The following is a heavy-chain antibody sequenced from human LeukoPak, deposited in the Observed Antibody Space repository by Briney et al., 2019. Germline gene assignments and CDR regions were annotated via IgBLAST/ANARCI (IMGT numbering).Heavy chain of an antibody. J-gene: IGHJ4*02. CDR3: ARSPNYQLLSGFDY. D-gene: IGHD2-2*01. CDR2: ISSSGSTT. Sequence: PGGSLRLSCAASGFTFSSYEMNWVRQAPGKGLEWVSYISSSGSTTYYADSVKGRFTISRDNAKKSLYLQMNSLRAEDTAVYYCARSPNYQLLSGFDYWGQGTLVTVSS. V-gene: IGHV3-48*03. CDR1: GFTFSSYE.